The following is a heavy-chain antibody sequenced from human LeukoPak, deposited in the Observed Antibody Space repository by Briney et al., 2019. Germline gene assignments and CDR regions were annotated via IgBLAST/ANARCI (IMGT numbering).Heavy chain of an antibody. CDR1: GGSISSSSYY. J-gene: IGHJ5*02. Sequence: SSETLSLTCTVSGGSISSSSYYWGWIRQPPGKGLEWIGYIYYSGSTNYNPSLKSRVTISVDTSKNQSSLKLSSVTAADTAVYYCAREEYYGSGNWFDPWGQGTLVTVSS. CDR2: IYYSGST. CDR3: AREEYYGSGNWFDP. V-gene: IGHV4-61*01. D-gene: IGHD3-10*01.